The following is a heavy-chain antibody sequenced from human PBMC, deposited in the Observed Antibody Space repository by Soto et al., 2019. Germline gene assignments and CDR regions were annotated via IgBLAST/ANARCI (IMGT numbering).Heavy chain of an antibody. D-gene: IGHD3-16*01. V-gene: IGHV4-30-4*01. CDR2: MDYRVNT. CDR3: PSASLDGMDF. J-gene: IGHJ6*02. Sequence: SETRSLTCSVSGGSISSGYYYWRWIRQPPGKGLERIGNMDYRVNTYYNPSLKSRLIISIDTSKNHFSLKVGSVTAAETALYYCPSASLDGMDFWGQDTT. CDR1: GGSISSGYYY.